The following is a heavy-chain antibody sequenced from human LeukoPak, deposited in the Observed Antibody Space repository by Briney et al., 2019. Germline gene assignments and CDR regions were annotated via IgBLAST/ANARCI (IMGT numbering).Heavy chain of an antibody. V-gene: IGHV3-64*04. Sequence: PGGSLRLSCSGTGFTFSSFPLHWVRQAPGQGLEYISAISSNGGYTSYAYSVKGRFTISRDNAKNTLYLEMNSLRAEDTAVYYCAKSDCFDPWGQGTLVTVSS. CDR1: GFTFSSFP. CDR2: ISSNGGYT. CDR3: AKSDCFDP. J-gene: IGHJ5*02.